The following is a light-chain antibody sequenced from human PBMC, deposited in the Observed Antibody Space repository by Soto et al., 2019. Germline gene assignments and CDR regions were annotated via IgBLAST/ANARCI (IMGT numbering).Light chain of an antibody. J-gene: IGKJ2*01. CDR1: QSFRGL. CDR2: DAY. CDR3: QQANNIPPYT. Sequence: PGERATLSCRASQSFRGLLAWYQQKPGQAPRLLIYDAYNRATGIPPRFSGSGSGTDFTLTISSLQPEDFATYYCQQANNIPPYTFGQGTKVDIK. V-gene: IGKV3-11*01.